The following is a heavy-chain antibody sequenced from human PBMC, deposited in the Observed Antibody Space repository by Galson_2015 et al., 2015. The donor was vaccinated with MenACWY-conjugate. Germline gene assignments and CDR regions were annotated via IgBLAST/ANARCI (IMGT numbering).Heavy chain of an antibody. CDR2: INYSGST. CDR3: ARQFGSGSYSAFDI. V-gene: IGHV4-39*01. D-gene: IGHD3-10*01. CDR1: GGSISNSRYF. J-gene: IGHJ3*02. Sequence: LSLTCTVSGGSISNSRYFWGWIRQPPGKGLEWIADINYSGSTNKKPSLKSRVTISVNTSKIQFSLKLSSVTAADTAVYYCARQFGSGSYSAFDIGGQGTMAPVSS.